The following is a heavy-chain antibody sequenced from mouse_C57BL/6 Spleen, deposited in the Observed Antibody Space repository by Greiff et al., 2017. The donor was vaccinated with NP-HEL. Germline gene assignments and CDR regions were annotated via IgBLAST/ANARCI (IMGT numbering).Heavy chain of an antibody. CDR3: AREDYSSSGNAIDY. D-gene: IGHD1-1*01. Sequence: EVKLMESGPELVKPGASVKISCKASGYSFTDYNMNWVKQSNGKSLEWIGVINPNYGTTSYNQKFKGKDTLTVDQSSSTAYMQLNSLTSEDSAVYYCAREDYSSSGNAIDYWGQGTSVTVSS. CDR1: GYSFTDYN. J-gene: IGHJ4*01. CDR2: INPNYGTT. V-gene: IGHV1-39*01.